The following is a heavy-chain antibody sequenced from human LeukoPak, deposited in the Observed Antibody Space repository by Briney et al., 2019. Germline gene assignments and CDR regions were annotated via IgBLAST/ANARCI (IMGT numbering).Heavy chain of an antibody. CDR1: GGSISSGDYY. CDR2: IYYSGST. CDR3: ARDPKPLQGKNNWFDP. Sequence: PSETLSLTCTVSGGSISSGDYYWSWIRQPPGKGLEWIGYIYYSGSTNYNPSLKSRVTISVDTSKNQFSLKLSSVTAADTAVYYCARDPKPLQGKNNWFDPWGQGTLVTVSS. V-gene: IGHV4-30-4*08. D-gene: IGHD1-14*01. J-gene: IGHJ5*02.